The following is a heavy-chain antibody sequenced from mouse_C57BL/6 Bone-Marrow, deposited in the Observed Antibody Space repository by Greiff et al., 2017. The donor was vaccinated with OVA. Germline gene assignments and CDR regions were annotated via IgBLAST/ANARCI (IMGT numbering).Heavy chain of an antibody. V-gene: IGHV1-26*01. J-gene: IGHJ2*01. CDR1: GYTFTDYY. D-gene: IGHD2-4*01. CDR2: INPNNGGT. Sequence: EVQLQQSGPELVKPGASVKISCKASGYTFTDYYMNWVKQSHGKSLEWIGDINPNNGGTSYNQKFKGKATLTVDKSSSTAYMELRSLTSEDSAVYYCARDPTMITTEGLCFDYWGQGTTLTVSS. CDR3: ARDPTMITTEGLCFDY.